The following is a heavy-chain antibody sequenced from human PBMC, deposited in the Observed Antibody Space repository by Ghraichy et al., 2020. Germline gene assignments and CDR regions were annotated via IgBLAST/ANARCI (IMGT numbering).Heavy chain of an antibody. J-gene: IGHJ3*02. CDR3: VRDATPSSAFDI. CDR2: IYVGGST. V-gene: IGHV3-53*01. Sequence: GSLRLSCAASGFSVSDYYMTWVRQVPGKGLEWVSVIYVGGSTYSPDSVKGRFTVSRDNSKNTLYLQMNSLRVEDTAVYYCVRDATPSSAFDIWGPGTVVTVSA. CDR1: GFSVSDYY.